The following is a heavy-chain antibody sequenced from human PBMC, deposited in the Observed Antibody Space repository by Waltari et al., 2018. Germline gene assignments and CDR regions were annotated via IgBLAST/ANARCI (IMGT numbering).Heavy chain of an antibody. V-gene: IGHV3-7*01. CDR3: ARDSTLLQG. CDR1: GFTFSSHW. Sequence: EVQLVESGGGLVQPGGSLRLSCAASGFTFSSHWMSWVRQAPGKGLEWVANIKQDGSEEFYVDSVKGRFTISRDNAKISLYLQMNSLRVEDTAVYYCARDSTLLQGWSQGTLVTVSS. D-gene: IGHD4-4*01. J-gene: IGHJ4*02. CDR2: IKQDGSEE.